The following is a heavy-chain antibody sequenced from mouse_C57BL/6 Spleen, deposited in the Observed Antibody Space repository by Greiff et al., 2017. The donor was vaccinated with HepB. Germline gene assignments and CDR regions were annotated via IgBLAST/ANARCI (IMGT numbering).Heavy chain of an antibody. V-gene: IGHV6-3*01. J-gene: IGHJ4*01. D-gene: IGHD5-5*01. Sequence: EVKVEESGGGLVQPGGSMKLSCVASGFTFSNYWMNWVRQSPEKGLEWVAQIRLKSDNYATHYAESVKGRFTISRDDSKSSVYLQMNNLRAEDTGIYYCTGYPNYYAMDYWGQGTSVTVSS. CDR2: IRLKSDNYAT. CDR3: TGYPNYYAMDY. CDR1: GFTFSNYW.